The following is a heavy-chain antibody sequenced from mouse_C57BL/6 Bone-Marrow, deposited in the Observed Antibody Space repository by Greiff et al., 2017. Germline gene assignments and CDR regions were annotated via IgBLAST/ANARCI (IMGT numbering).Heavy chain of an antibody. CDR3: TRIAY. CDR2: IDPENGDT. Sequence: VQLQQSGAELVRPGASVKLSCTASGFNFKDDYMHWVKQRPEQGLEWIGWIDPENGDTKYASKFQGKATIPVDTSSNTAYLQLSSLTAEDTAVYYSTRIAYWGQGTLVTVTA. CDR1: GFNFKDDY. J-gene: IGHJ3*01. V-gene: IGHV14-4*01.